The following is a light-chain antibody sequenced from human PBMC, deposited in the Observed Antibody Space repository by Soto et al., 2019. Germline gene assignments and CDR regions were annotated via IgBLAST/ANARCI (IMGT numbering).Light chain of an antibody. J-gene: IGKJ1*01. Sequence: DIQMTQSPSTLSASVGDRVTITCRASQSISSWLAWYQQKPGKAPKLLIYDASSLESGVPSRFSGRGSGTEFTLTISSLQPDDFATYYCQQYNSYPWTVGQGTKVEF. CDR2: DAS. CDR1: QSISSW. CDR3: QQYNSYPWT. V-gene: IGKV1-5*01.